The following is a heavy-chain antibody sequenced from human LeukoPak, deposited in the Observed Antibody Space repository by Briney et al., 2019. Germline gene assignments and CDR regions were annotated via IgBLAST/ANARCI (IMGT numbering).Heavy chain of an antibody. CDR1: GGSISSYY. V-gene: IGHV4-59*01. Sequence: SETLSLTCTVSGGSISSYYWSWIRQPPGKGLELIGYIYYSGSTNYNPSLKSRVSISADTSKNQFSLKLSSVTAADTAVYYCANLPPVGPGLDDYWGQGTLVTVSS. J-gene: IGHJ4*02. CDR3: ANLPPVGPGLDDY. D-gene: IGHD3/OR15-3a*01. CDR2: IYYSGST.